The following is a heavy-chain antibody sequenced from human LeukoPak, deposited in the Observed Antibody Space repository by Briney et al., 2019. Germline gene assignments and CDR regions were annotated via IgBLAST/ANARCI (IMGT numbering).Heavy chain of an antibody. Sequence: RSLRLSCAASAFTFSNYPFHWVHQAPGRGLEWMALISYDGSNKYIADSVKGRFTISRDNSKNTLYLQMNSLRAEDTAVFYCARGSNGSWRRGELALIGAFDIWGQGTMVTVSS. J-gene: IGHJ3*02. CDR2: ISYDGSNK. V-gene: IGHV3-30*04. CDR3: ARGSNGSWRRGELALIGAFDI. D-gene: IGHD3-16*02. CDR1: AFTFSNYP.